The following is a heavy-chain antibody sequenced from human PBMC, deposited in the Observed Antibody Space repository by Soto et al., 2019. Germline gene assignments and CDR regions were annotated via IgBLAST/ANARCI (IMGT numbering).Heavy chain of an antibody. V-gene: IGHV3-21*01. J-gene: IGHJ4*02. D-gene: IGHD2-15*01. CDR2: ISSSSSYI. CDR3: ARDGTYCSGGSCFVA. CDR1: GFTFSSYS. Sequence: GGSLRLSCAASGFTFSSYSMNCVRQAPGKGLEWVSSISSSSSYIYYADSVKGRFTISRDNAKNSLYLQMNSLRAEDTAVYYCARDGTYCSGGSCFVAWGQGTLVTVSS.